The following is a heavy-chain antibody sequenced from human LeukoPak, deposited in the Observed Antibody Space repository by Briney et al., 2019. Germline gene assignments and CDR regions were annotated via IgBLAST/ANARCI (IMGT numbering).Heavy chain of an antibody. Sequence: PGGSLRLSCAASGFTVSSNYMSWVRQAPGKGLEWVSIFYSGGTTYYADSVTGRFSISRDSSKNTLYLQMNSLRAEDTAVYYCARGVDSSSWYLASDIWGQGTMVTVSS. CDR2: FYSGGTT. CDR1: GFTVSSNY. V-gene: IGHV3-66*01. J-gene: IGHJ3*02. D-gene: IGHD6-13*01. CDR3: ARGVDSSSWYLASDI.